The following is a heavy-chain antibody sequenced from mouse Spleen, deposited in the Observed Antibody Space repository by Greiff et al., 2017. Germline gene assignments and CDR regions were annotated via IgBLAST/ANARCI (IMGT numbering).Heavy chain of an antibody. D-gene: IGHD2-3*01. V-gene: IGHV1-18*01. CDR1: GYTFTDYN. CDR3: ASWLLDYAMDY. J-gene: IGHJ4*01. Sequence: EVQLQQSGPELVKPGASVKIPCKASGYTFTDYNMDWVKQSHGKSLEWIGDINPNNGGTIYNQKFKGKATLTVDKSSSTAYMELRSLTSEDTAVYYCASWLLDYAMDYWGQGTSVTVSS. CDR2: INPNNGGT.